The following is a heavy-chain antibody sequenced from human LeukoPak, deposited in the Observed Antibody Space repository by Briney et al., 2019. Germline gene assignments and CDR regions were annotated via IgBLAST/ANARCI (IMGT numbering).Heavy chain of an antibody. Sequence: GGSLRLSCTASGFTFGDYAMSWVRQAPGKGLEWVGFIRSKAYGGTTEYAASVKGRFTISRDDSKSIAYLQMNSLKTEDTAVYYCTRAGLRYNWFDPWGQGTLVTVSS. CDR3: TRAGLRYNWFDP. D-gene: IGHD4-17*01. J-gene: IGHJ5*02. CDR1: GFTFGDYA. CDR2: IRSKAYGGTT. V-gene: IGHV3-49*04.